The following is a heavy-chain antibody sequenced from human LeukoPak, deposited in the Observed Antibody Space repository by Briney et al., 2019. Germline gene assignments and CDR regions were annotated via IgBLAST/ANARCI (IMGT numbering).Heavy chain of an antibody. Sequence: GGSRRLSCAASGFTFSNYAMHGVRQAPGKGLEWVAIISYDGSNKYYADSVKGRFTISRDNSKNTLYLQMNSLRADDTAVYYCARGRSGSHHFDSWGQGTLVTVPS. D-gene: IGHD3-10*01. CDR2: ISYDGSNK. J-gene: IGHJ4*02. CDR3: ARGRSGSHHFDS. CDR1: GFTFSNYA. V-gene: IGHV3-30*04.